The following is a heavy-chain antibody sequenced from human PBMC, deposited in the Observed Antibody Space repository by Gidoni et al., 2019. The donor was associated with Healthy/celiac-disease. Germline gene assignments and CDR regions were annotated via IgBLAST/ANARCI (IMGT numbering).Heavy chain of an antibody. CDR3: ARVGGLYVFGFDY. V-gene: IGHV3-48*02. Sequence: EVQLVESGGGLVQPGGSLGLPWAAPAFPFSSYRMNWVRQAPGKGLEWVSYISSSSSTIYYADSVKGRFTISRDNAKNSLYLQMNSLRDEDTAVYYCARVGGLYVFGFDYWGQGTLVTVSS. D-gene: IGHD3-16*01. CDR1: AFPFSSYR. J-gene: IGHJ4*02. CDR2: ISSSSSTI.